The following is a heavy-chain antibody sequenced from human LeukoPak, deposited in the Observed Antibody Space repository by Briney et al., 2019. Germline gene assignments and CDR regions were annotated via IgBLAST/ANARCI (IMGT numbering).Heavy chain of an antibody. Sequence: GGSLKLSCAASGFTVSSNYMSWVRQAPGKGREWVSVIYSGGSTYYADSVKGRFTISRDNSKNTLYLQMNSLRAEDTAVYYCARDHSNYYFDYWGQGTLVTVSS. J-gene: IGHJ4*02. CDR3: ARDHSNYYFDY. D-gene: IGHD4-11*01. V-gene: IGHV3-53*01. CDR1: GFTVSSNY. CDR2: IYSGGST.